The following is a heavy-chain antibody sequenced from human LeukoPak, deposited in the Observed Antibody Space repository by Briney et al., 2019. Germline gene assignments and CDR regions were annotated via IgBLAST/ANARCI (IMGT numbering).Heavy chain of an antibody. CDR2: ISAYSGDT. CDR3: ARDGSGTYSFDY. V-gene: IGHV1-18*01. J-gene: IGHJ4*02. CDR1: GYTFTSYG. Sequence: ASVKVSFKASGYTFTSYGISWVRQAPGQGLEWMGWISAYSGDTNSAQNLQGRVTMTTDTSTSTAYMELRSLRSDDTAVYYCARDGSGTYSFDYWGQGTLVTVSS. D-gene: IGHD1-26*01.